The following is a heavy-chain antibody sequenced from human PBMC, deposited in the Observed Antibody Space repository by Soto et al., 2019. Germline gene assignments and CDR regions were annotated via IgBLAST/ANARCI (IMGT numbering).Heavy chain of an antibody. CDR2: ISGSGDST. Sequence: EVQLLESGGGLVQPGGSLRLSCAASGFTFSSYAMSWVRQAPGKGLEWVSVISGSGDSTYYADSVRGRFTISRDNSKNTLYLQMNGLRAEDTAVYYCAKDRDGAAPGPTKFYGMDVWGQGTTVTVSS. CDR1: GFTFSSYA. V-gene: IGHV3-23*01. J-gene: IGHJ6*02. D-gene: IGHD6-13*01. CDR3: AKDRDGAAPGPTKFYGMDV.